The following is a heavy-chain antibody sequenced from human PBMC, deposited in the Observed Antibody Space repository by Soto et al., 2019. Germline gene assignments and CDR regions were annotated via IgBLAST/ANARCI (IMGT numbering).Heavy chain of an antibody. V-gene: IGHV1-58*01. CDR1: GFTFTSSA. J-gene: IGHJ5*02. CDR2: IVVGSGNT. CDR3: AADGVTTGFFSPYNWFDP. D-gene: IGHD4-17*01. Sequence: GASVKVSCKASGFTFTSSAVQWVRQARGQRLEWIGWIVVGSGNTNYAQKFQERVTITRDMSTSTAYMELSSLRSEDTAVYYCAADGVTTGFFSPYNWFDPWGQGTLVTVSS.